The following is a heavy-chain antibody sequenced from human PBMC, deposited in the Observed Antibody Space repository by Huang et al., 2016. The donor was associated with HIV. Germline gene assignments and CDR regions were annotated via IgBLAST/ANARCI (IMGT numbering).Heavy chain of an antibody. J-gene: IGHJ4*02. CDR1: GFTLGSHA. V-gene: IGHV3-30-3*01. Sequence: QVQLVESGGGVVQPGGSLRLSCAASGFTLGSHAMQWIRQAPAKGLEWVAVISFDGSNEYYADSVQGRFTISRDNSNLYLQMSSLRGEDTAVYYCARDSGLVAAGSTAWLDYWGQGTLVTVSP. CDR2: ISFDGSNE. CDR3: ARDSGLVAAGSTAWLDY. D-gene: IGHD6-13*01.